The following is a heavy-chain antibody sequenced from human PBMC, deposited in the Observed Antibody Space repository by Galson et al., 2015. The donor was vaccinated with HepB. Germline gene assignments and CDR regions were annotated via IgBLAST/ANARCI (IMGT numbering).Heavy chain of an antibody. D-gene: IGHD2-2*01. CDR2: ISAYNGNT. CDR1: GYTFTSYG. CDR3: AVLGYCSSTSCYVFDY. V-gene: IGHV1-18*04. Sequence: SVKVSCKASGYTFTSYGISWVRQAPGQGLEWMGWISAYNGNTNYAQKLQGRVTMTTDTSTSTAYMELRSLRSDDTAVYYRAVLGYCSSTSCYVFDYWGQGTLVTVSS. J-gene: IGHJ4*02.